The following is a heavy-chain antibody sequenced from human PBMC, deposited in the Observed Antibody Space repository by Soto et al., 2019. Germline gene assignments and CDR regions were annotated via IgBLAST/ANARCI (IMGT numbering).Heavy chain of an antibody. D-gene: IGHD3-10*01. V-gene: IGHV1-2*02. CDR1: GYTFTGYY. J-gene: IGHJ3*02. Sequence: ASVKISCKASGYTFTGYYMHWVRHDPGQGLEWMGWITPNSGGTNYAQKFQGRVTMTRDTSISTAYMELSRLRSDDTAVYYCARARNLWFGHDAFDIWGKGAMVTIS. CDR2: ITPNSGGT. CDR3: ARARNLWFGHDAFDI.